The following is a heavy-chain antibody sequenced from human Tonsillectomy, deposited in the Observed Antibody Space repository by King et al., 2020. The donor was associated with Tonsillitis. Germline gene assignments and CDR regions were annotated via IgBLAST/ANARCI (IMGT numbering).Heavy chain of an antibody. D-gene: IGHD6-13*01. V-gene: IGHV3-23*03. J-gene: IGHJ4*02. Sequence: VQLVESGGGLVQPGGSLRLSCAASGFTFSNFAMSCVRQAPGTGLEWVSSIFSGGTRTFYADSVKGRFTISRDDSKNTLYLQMNSLRAEDTAIYYCAKTGASEQQLADLDYWGQGNLVTVSS. CDR3: AKTGASEQQLADLDY. CDR2: IFSGGTRT. CDR1: GFTFSNFA.